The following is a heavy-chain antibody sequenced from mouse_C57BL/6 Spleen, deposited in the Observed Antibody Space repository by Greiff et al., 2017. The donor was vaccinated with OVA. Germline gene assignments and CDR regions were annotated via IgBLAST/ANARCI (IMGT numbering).Heavy chain of an antibody. CDR2: INPNNGGT. Sequence: VQLQQSGPELVKPGASVKMSCKASGYTFTDYNMHWVKQSHGKSLEWIGYINPNNGGTSYNQKFKGKATLTVNTSSSTAYMELRSLTSEDSAVYYCARLGITTEVADKFAYWGQGTLVTVSA. CDR1: GYTFTDYN. D-gene: IGHD1-1*01. J-gene: IGHJ3*01. CDR3: ARLGITTEVADKFAY. V-gene: IGHV1-22*01.